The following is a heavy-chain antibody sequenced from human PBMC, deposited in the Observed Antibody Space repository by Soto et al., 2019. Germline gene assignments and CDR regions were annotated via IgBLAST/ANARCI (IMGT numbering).Heavy chain of an antibody. V-gene: IGHV3-23*05. J-gene: IGHJ4*02. Sequence: EVQLLESGGGLVQPGGSLRLSCTASGLPHSSFAMMWVRQAPGKGLECVSGIYGSGRGIEYADSAKGRFTISRDNSKNTVYLQMTDLRADDTAVYYCAKDAIYNDGLWLMDHWGQGTQVTVSS. CDR3: AKDAIYNDGLWLMDH. D-gene: IGHD2-21*01. CDR1: GLPHSSFA. CDR2: IYGSGRGI.